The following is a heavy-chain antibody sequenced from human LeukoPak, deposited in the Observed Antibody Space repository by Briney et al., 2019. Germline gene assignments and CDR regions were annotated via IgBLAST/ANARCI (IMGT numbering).Heavy chain of an antibody. CDR1: GFTFSSYG. J-gene: IGHJ6*03. D-gene: IGHD1-20*01. V-gene: IGHV3-33*06. CDR3: AKGGRSITGTGYYMDV. CDR2: IWYDGSNK. Sequence: GGSLRLSCAASGFTFSSYGMHWVRQAPGKGLGWVAVIWYDGSNKYYADSVKGRFTISRDNSKNTLYLQMNSLRAEDTAVYYCAKGGRSITGTGYYMDVWDKGTTVTVSS.